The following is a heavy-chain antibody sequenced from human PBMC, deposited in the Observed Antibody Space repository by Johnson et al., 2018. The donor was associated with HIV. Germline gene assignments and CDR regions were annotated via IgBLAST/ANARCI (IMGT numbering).Heavy chain of an antibody. J-gene: IGHJ3*02. CDR1: GFTFSNYW. CDR2: ISYDGSNK. D-gene: IGHD3/OR15-3a*01. Sequence: QMQLVESGGGLVQPGESLRLSCAASGFTFSNYWMSWVRQAPGRALEWVAVISYDGSNKYYADSVKGRFTISRDNSKNTLYLQMNSLRDEDTAVYDCAGGDGPWGLDDFNAFDTWGQGTMVIVSS. CDR3: AGGDGPWGLDDFNAFDT. V-gene: IGHV3-30*03.